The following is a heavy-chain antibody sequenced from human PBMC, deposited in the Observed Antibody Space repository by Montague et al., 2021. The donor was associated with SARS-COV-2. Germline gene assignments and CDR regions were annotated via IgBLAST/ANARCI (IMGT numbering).Heavy chain of an antibody. D-gene: IGHD3-22*01. CDR2: IYSSGST. V-gene: IGHV4-59*01. CDR1: GASMSGSY. Sequence: SETLSLTCTVSGASMSGSYWGWVRQPPGKGPEWIGYIYSSGSTHYNPSLKSRVTISVDTSKNQFSLRLTSVTAADTAVYYCVREGRSSAYSMDYWGQGTLVTVSS. J-gene: IGHJ4*02. CDR3: VREGRSSAYSMDY.